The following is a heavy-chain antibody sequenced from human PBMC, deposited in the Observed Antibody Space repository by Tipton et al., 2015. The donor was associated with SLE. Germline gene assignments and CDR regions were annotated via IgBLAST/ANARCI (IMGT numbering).Heavy chain of an antibody. CDR3: AREGQLVLNWFDP. Sequence: TLSLTCSVSGASVNSYAWSWIRQPPGKGLEWIGYIYYSGTTNYNPSLKGRVTISVDTSKNQFSLKLSSVTAADTAVYYCAREGQLVLNWFDPWGQGTLVTVSS. CDR1: GASVNSYA. CDR2: IYYSGTT. D-gene: IGHD6-13*01. J-gene: IGHJ5*02. V-gene: IGHV4-59*02.